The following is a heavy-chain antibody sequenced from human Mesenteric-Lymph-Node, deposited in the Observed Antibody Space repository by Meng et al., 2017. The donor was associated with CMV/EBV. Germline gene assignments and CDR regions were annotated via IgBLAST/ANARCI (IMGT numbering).Heavy chain of an antibody. V-gene: IGHV3-7*01. CDR2: IKQDGSEK. Sequence: GESLKISCAASGFTFSSYWMSWVRQAPGKGLEWVANIKQDGSEKYYVDSVKGRFTISRDNAKNSLYLQMNSLRADDTAVYYCARGPPQYSSTWYYFDYWGQGTLVTVSS. J-gene: IGHJ4*02. D-gene: IGHD6-13*01. CDR3: ARGPPQYSSTWYYFDY. CDR1: GFTFSSYW.